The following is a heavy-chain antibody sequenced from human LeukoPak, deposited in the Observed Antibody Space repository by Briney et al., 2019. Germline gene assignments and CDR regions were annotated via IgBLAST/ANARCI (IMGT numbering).Heavy chain of an antibody. Sequence: PGGSLRLSCAASGFTFSSYAMSWVRQAPGKGLEWVSAISGSGGSTYYADSVKGRFTISRDNPKNTLYLQTNSLRAEDTAVYYCAKVTYSSSAYFDYWGQGTLVTVSS. CDR2: ISGSGGST. J-gene: IGHJ4*02. CDR1: GFTFSSYA. D-gene: IGHD6-6*01. CDR3: AKVTYSSSAYFDY. V-gene: IGHV3-23*01.